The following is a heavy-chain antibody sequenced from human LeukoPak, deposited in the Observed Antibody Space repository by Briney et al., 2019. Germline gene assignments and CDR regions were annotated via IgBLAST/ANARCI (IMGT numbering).Heavy chain of an antibody. CDR1: GFTFTNYA. J-gene: IGHJ4*01. CDR3: AKDRNPAAGTGTAFHY. CDR2: ISASGGST. V-gene: IGHV3-23*01. D-gene: IGHD6-13*01. Sequence: GGSLRLSCAASGFTFTNYAMSWVRQAPGKGLEWVSGISASGGSTYYADSADSVKGRFTIPRDNSKNTLFLQMNSLRVEDTAVYYCAKDRNPAAGTGTAFHYWGQGTLVTVSS.